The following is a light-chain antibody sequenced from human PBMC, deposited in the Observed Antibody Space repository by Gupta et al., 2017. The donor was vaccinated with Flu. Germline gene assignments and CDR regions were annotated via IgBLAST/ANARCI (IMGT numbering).Light chain of an antibody. CDR2: GNT. CDR1: SSNIGAGYD. V-gene: IGLV1-40*01. CDR3: QSYDSRLSAWV. Sequence: SVLTQPPSVSGASGQRVTISCTGRSSNIGAGYDVHWYQQFPGTAPKLLLYGNTNRPSGVPDRFSGSKSGTSASLAITGLQADDEADYYCQSYDSRLSAWVFGGGTKLTVL. J-gene: IGLJ3*02.